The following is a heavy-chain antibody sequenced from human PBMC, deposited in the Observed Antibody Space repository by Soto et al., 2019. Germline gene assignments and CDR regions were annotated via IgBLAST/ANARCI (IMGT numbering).Heavy chain of an antibody. Sequence: GESLKISCKGSGYSFTSYWIGWVRQMPGKGLEWMGIIYPGDSDTRYSPSFQGQVTISADKSISTAYLQWSSLKASDTAMYYCARLATYYDFWSGYYDNYYYYYMDVWGKGTTVTVSS. V-gene: IGHV5-51*01. CDR2: IYPGDSDT. CDR1: GYSFTSYW. CDR3: ARLATYYDFWSGYYDNYYYYYMDV. D-gene: IGHD3-3*01. J-gene: IGHJ6*03.